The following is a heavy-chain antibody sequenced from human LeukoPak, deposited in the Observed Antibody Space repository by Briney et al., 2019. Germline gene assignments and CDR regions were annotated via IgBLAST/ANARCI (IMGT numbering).Heavy chain of an antibody. J-gene: IGHJ4*02. CDR2: IIPILGIA. Sequence: SVKASCKASGGTFSSYTISWVRQAPGQGLEWMGRIIPILGIANYAQKFQGRVTITADKSTNTAYMELSSLRSEDTAVYYCARVGGNRNAMIDYWGQGTLVTVSS. D-gene: IGHD4-23*01. V-gene: IGHV1-69*02. CDR3: ARVGGNRNAMIDY. CDR1: GGTFSSYT.